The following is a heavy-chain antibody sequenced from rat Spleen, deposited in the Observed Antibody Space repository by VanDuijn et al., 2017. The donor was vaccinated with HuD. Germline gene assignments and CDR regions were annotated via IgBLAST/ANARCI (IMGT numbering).Heavy chain of an antibody. CDR3: ATDVYGFEAFDY. Sequence: EVQLVESGGGLVQPGRSMKLSCAASGFTFSNYYMAWVRQAPTKGLEWVASISPSGGSTYYRDSVKGRFTISRDNAKNTLYLQMDSLRSEDTATYYCATDVYGFEAFDYWGQGVMVTVSP. CDR2: ISPSGGST. V-gene: IGHV5-25*01. D-gene: IGHD1-6*01. CDR1: GFTFSNYY. J-gene: IGHJ2*01.